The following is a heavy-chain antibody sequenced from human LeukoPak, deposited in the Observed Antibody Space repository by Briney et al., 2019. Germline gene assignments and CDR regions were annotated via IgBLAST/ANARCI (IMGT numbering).Heavy chain of an antibody. CDR3: ARDVIGGDTLGS. V-gene: IGHV3-23*01. Sequence: GGSLRLSCAASGFTFSSYGMSWVRQAPGKGLEWVSGISGSGSSTYHADSVKGRFTISRDNSKNTLYLQMNSLEAEDTAVYYCARDVIGGDTLGSWGQGTLVTVSS. CDR1: GFTFSSYG. D-gene: IGHD2-21*02. J-gene: IGHJ4*02. CDR2: ISGSGSST.